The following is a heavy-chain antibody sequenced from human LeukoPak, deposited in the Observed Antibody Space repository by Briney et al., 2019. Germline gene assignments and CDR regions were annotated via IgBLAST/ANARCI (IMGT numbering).Heavy chain of an antibody. J-gene: IGHJ4*02. V-gene: IGHV5-51*01. Sequence: GESLKISCRGSGYSFTSDWIGWVRQMPGKGLEWMGIIYPGNSDTRYSPSFQGQVTISADKSINTAYLQWSSLKASDTAMYYCARTQSSGYSSAFDYWGQGTLVTVSS. CDR3: ARTQSSGYSSAFDY. D-gene: IGHD3-22*01. CDR2: IYPGNSDT. CDR1: GYSFTSDW.